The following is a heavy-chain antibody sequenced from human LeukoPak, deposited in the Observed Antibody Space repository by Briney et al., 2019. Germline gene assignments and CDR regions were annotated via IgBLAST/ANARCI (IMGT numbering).Heavy chain of an antibody. CDR1: GFTFSSYA. D-gene: IGHD3-16*01. CDR3: ARGGFDP. Sequence: GGSLRLSCAASGFTFSSYAMHWVRQAPGKGLEWVAVISYDGSNKYYADSVKGRFTVSRDNSKNTLYLQMNSLRAEDTAVYYCARGGFDPWGQGTLVTVSS. J-gene: IGHJ5*02. V-gene: IGHV3-30-3*01. CDR2: ISYDGSNK.